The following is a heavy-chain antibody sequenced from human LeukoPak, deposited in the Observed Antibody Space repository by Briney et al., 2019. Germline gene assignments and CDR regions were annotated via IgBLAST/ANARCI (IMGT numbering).Heavy chain of an antibody. J-gene: IGHJ4*02. D-gene: IGHD2-21*02. CDR1: GFTFSTSW. V-gene: IGHV3-74*01. Sequence: QPGGPLRLSCAASGFTFSTSWMHWVRQAPGKGLVWVARIKSDVRSTDYADSVKGRFTISRDDANNILYLQMNSLRAEDTAVYFCTAIRPDYWGQGTVVTVSS. CDR3: TAIRPDY. CDR2: IKSDVRST.